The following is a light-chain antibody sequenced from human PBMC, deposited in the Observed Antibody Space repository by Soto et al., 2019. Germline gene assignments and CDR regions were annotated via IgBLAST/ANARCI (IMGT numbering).Light chain of an antibody. J-gene: IGKJ2*01. CDR2: GAS. V-gene: IGKV3-20*01. CDR3: QQYGTSPFT. CDR1: QSVSSN. Sequence: VLTHSPGTLSLSPGERATLSCRASQSVSSNLAWYQQKPGQAPRLLIYGASSRATGIPDRFSGRGSGTTFTLVISRLEPEDFAVYYCQQYGTSPFTFGQGTNVDIK.